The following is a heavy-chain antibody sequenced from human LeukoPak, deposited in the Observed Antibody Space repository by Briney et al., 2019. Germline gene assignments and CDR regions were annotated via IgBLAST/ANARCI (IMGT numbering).Heavy chain of an antibody. J-gene: IGHJ4*02. D-gene: IGHD6-19*01. V-gene: IGHV3-74*01. CDR3: ATKQWLAPPPDS. CDR2: INTDGTVT. CDR1: GFTFSKYW. Sequence: TGGSLRLSCAAAGFTFSKYWMRWVRQAPGKGLESVSRINTDGTVTTYADSVKGRFTVSRDNADNTMFLQMNSVRDEDTAVYYCATKQWLAPPPDSWGQGTPVTVSS.